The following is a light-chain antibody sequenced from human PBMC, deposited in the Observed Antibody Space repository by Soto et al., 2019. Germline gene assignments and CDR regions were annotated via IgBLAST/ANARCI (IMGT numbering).Light chain of an antibody. V-gene: IGKV3-15*01. Sequence: EIVLTQSPATLSVSPGERVSLSSRASQSVDINLDWYQQKPGQAPRLLIYVASTRATDMPGRFSGRGSGTEFTLTISSLEPEDFAVYYCQQRSNWPPTFGQGTRLEIK. CDR2: VAS. J-gene: IGKJ5*01. CDR3: QQRSNWPPT. CDR1: QSVDIN.